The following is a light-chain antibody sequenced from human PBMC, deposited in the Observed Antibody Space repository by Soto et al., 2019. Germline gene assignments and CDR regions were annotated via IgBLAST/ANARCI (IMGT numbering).Light chain of an antibody. CDR2: EVN. CDR3: ASFRSGTILV. J-gene: IGLJ1*01. V-gene: IGLV2-14*01. Sequence: QSVLTQPASVSGSPGQPITISCTGPRXDIGDSNFISWYQHSPGKAPRLLIYEVNNRPSGVSKRFSGSKAGNTASLTISGLLDDDEADYFCASFRSGTILVFGSGTKVTVL. CDR1: RXDIGDSNF.